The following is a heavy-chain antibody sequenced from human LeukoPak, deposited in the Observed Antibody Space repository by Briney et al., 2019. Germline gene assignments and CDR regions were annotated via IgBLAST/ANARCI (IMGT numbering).Heavy chain of an antibody. CDR2: ISGSGGST. V-gene: IGHV3-23*01. Sequence: GGSLRLSCAASGFTFSSYAMNWVRQAPGKGLEWVSVISGSGGSTYYADSVKGRFTMSRDNSKNTLYLQMNSLRAEDTAVYYCAKERGNGVRGAFDIWGQGTMVTVSS. J-gene: IGHJ3*02. CDR1: GFTFSSYA. CDR3: AKERGNGVRGAFDI. D-gene: IGHD4-17*01.